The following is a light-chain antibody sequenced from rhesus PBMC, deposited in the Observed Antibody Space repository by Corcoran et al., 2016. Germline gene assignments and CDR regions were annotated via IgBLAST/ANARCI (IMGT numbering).Light chain of an antibody. Sequence: DIQMTQSPSSLSASVGDRVTITCRASENVDNYLNWYQQKPGKAPKLLNYKASTLQSGVPSRFSGSGSGTNYTFTISGLQPEDVATYYCQHGYGTPWTFGQGTKVEIK. CDR3: QHGYGTPWT. CDR1: ENVDNY. V-gene: IGKV1-74*01. CDR2: KAS. J-gene: IGKJ1*01.